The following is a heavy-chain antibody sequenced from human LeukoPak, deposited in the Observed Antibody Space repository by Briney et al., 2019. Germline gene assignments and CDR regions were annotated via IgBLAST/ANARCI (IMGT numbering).Heavy chain of an antibody. V-gene: IGHV4-30-4*08. CDR3: ARGVVPAAIAFDY. CDR1: GGSISSGDYY. D-gene: IGHD2-2*01. Sequence: SETLSLTCTVSGGSISSGDYYWSWIRQPPGKGLEWIGYIYYSGSTYYNPSLKGRVTISADTSKNQFSLKLSSVTAADTAVYYCARGVVPAAIAFDYWGQGTLVTVSS. CDR2: IYYSGST. J-gene: IGHJ4*02.